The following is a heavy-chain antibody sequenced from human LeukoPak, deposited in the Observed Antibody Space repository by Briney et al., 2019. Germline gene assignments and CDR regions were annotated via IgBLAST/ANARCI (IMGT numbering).Heavy chain of an antibody. Sequence: GASVKVSCKTSGYTFTAYGITWVRQAPGQGLEWMGWISGHAGNTDYSQKFQGRVTLTTDTSTSTAYMELRSLRSDDTAVYYCARDRDAYNSNYYYGMGVWGQGTTVTVSS. V-gene: IGHV1-18*01. J-gene: IGHJ6*02. CDR3: ARDRDAYNSNYYYGMGV. CDR1: GYTFTAYG. CDR2: ISGHAGNT. D-gene: IGHD5-24*01.